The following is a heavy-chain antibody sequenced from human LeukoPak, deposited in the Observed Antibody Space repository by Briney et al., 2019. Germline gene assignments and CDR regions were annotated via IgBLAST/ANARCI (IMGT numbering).Heavy chain of an antibody. Sequence: SVTVSFTASGGTFSSYAISWVRQAPGQGLEWMGGIIPIFGTANYAQKFQGRVTITADESTSTVYMELSSLRSEDTAVYYCARDVTIAAAGLYYYYYGMDVWGQGTTVTVSS. J-gene: IGHJ6*02. D-gene: IGHD6-13*01. CDR1: GGTFSSYA. CDR3: ARDVTIAAAGLYYYYYGMDV. V-gene: IGHV1-69*13. CDR2: IIPIFGTA.